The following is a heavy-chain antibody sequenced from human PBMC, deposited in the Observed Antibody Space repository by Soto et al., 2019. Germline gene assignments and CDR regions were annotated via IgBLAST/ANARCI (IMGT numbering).Heavy chain of an antibody. CDR2: ISADGTNT. V-gene: IGHV3-30*03. CDR3: ARGNLSFAFEP. CDR1: GYTFGFFG. D-gene: IGHD2-15*01. Sequence: QIQLVESGGDVVQPGRSLRLSCTASGYTFGFFGMHWVRQAPGKGLEWVAFISADGTNTYYADSVRGRFTLSRDNSMRTGYLQMNTLRDDDTGLYFCARGNLSFAFEPWGRGTLVTVSS. J-gene: IGHJ4*02.